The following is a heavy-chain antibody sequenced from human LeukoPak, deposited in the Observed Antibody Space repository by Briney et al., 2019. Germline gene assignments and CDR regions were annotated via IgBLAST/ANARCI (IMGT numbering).Heavy chain of an antibody. CDR2: IKQDGSEK. D-gene: IGHD6-6*01. CDR1: GFTFSSYW. V-gene: IGHV3-7*01. CDR3: ARQREYSSSSGWFDP. J-gene: IGHJ5*02. Sequence: GGSLRLSCAASGFTFSSYWMSWVRQAPGKGLEWVANIKQDGSEKYYVDSVKGRFTISRDNAKNSLYLQMNSLRAEDTAVYYCARQREYSSSSGWFDPWGQGTLVTVSS.